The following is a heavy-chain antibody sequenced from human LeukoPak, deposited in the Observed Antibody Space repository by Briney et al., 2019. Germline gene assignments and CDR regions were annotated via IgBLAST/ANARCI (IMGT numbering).Heavy chain of an antibody. D-gene: IGHD3-3*02. J-gene: IGHJ6*03. CDR2: IYPGDSDT. Sequence: GESLKISCEGSGYDFSTYWIGWLRQMPGKGLEWIGIIYPGDSDTRYSPSFQGQVIISADKSISTAYLQLSSLKASDTAMYYCARRSIFYYYMDFWSTGTTVTVSS. CDR1: GYDFSTYW. CDR3: ARRSIFYYYMDF. V-gene: IGHV5-51*01.